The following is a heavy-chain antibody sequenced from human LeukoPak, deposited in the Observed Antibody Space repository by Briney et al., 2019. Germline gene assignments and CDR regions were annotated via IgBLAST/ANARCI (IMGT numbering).Heavy chain of an antibody. CDR2: MNPNSGNT. Sequence: ASVKVSCKASGYTFTSYDINWVRQATGQGLEWMGWMNPNSGNTGYAQKFQGRVAMTRNTSISTAYMELSSLRSEDTAVYYCARGGATPWGMDVWGQGTTVTVSS. CDR1: GYTFTSYD. D-gene: IGHD1-26*01. J-gene: IGHJ6*02. V-gene: IGHV1-8*01. CDR3: ARGGATPWGMDV.